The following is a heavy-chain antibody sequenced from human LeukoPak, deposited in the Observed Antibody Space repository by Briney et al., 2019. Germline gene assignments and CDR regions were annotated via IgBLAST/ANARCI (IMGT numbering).Heavy chain of an antibody. V-gene: IGHV4-34*01. Sequence: PSETLSLTCAVYGGSFSGYYWSWIRQPPGKGLEWIGEINHSGSTNYNPSLKGRVTISVDTSKNQFSLKLSSVTAADTAVYYCARGPGRYCSSTSCYTGSRYYYYGMDVWGQGTTVTVSS. CDR3: ARGPGRYCSSTSCYTGSRYYYYGMDV. J-gene: IGHJ6*02. CDR1: GGSFSGYY. D-gene: IGHD2-2*02. CDR2: INHSGST.